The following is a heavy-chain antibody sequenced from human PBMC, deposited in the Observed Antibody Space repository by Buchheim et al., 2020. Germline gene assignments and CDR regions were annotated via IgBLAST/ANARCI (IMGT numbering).Heavy chain of an antibody. V-gene: IGHV4-39*01. D-gene: IGHD6-13*01. J-gene: IGHJ4*02. CDR2: IYYSGST. CDR1: GGSISSSSYY. Sequence: QLQLQESGPGLVKPSETLSLTCTVSGGSISSSSYYWGWIRQPPGKGLEWIGSIYYSGSTYYNPSLKSRVTISVDTSKNQFSLKLSSVTAADTAVYYCARLGSSRIWEQLGSEFDYWGQGTL. CDR3: ARLGSSRIWEQLGSEFDY.